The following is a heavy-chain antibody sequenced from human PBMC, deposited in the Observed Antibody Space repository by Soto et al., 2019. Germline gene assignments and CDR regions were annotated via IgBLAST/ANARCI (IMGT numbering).Heavy chain of an antibody. CDR2: ISGSVDST. V-gene: IGHV3-23*01. J-gene: IGHJ4*02. Sequence: GGSLRLSCAASGFTFSSTAMSWVRQAPGKGLEWVSAISGSVDSTYYADSVKGRFTISRDNSKNTLYLQMNSLRAEDTAVYYCASHNYDILTGYVLYYFDYWGQRTLVTVSS. CDR1: GFTFSSTA. CDR3: ASHNYDILTGYVLYYFDY. D-gene: IGHD3-9*01.